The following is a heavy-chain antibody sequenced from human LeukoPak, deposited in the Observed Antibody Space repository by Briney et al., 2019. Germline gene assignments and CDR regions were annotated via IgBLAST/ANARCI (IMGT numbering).Heavy chain of an antibody. J-gene: IGHJ4*02. V-gene: IGHV4-39*07. CDR3: ARVYYYDSSGYSPYFDY. Sequence: PSETLSLTCTVSGGSISSSYYWGWIRQPPGKGLEWIGSIYYSGSTYYNPSLKSRVTISVDTSKNQFSLKLSSVTAADTAVYYCARVYYYDSSGYSPYFDYWGQGTLVTVSS. CDR2: IYYSGST. CDR1: GGSISSSYY. D-gene: IGHD3-22*01.